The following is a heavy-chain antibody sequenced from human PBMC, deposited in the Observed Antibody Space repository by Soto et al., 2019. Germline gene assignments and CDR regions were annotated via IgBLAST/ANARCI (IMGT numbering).Heavy chain of an antibody. V-gene: IGHV1-18*01. D-gene: IGHD2-15*01. Sequence: ASVKVSCKASGYTLTSYGISWVRQAPGQGLEGMGWISAYNGNTNYAQKLQGRVTMTTDTSTSTAYMELRSMRSDDTAVYFLVRKRLGVVVAVTKEDSYFYGMDVWGQ. CDR2: ISAYNGNT. CDR1: GYTLTSYG. CDR3: VRKRLGVVVAVTKEDSYFYGMDV. J-gene: IGHJ6*02.